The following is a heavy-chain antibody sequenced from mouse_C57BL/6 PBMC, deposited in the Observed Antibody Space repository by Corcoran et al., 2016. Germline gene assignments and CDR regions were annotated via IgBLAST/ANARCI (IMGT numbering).Heavy chain of an antibody. CDR3: ASGEPQFAY. CDR2: IFPGSGST. V-gene: IGHV1-75*01. Sequence: QVQLQQSGPELVKPGASVKISCKASGYTFTDYYINWVKQRPGQGLEWIGWIFPGSGSTYYNEKFKGKATLTVDKSYSTAYMLLSSLTSEDSAVYFCASGEPQFAYWGQGTLVTVSA. D-gene: IGHD6-1*01. CDR1: GYTFTDYY. J-gene: IGHJ3*01.